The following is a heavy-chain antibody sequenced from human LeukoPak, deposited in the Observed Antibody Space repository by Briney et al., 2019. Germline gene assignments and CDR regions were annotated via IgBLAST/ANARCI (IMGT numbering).Heavy chain of an antibody. V-gene: IGHV5-51*01. CDR3: ARQTAMGRSGDY. CDR1: GYSFTSYW. D-gene: IGHD5-18*01. J-gene: IGHJ4*02. Sequence: GESLKISCKASGYSFTSYWIGWVRQMPGKGLEWIGIIDPSDSETRYTPSFQGQVTLSVDKSLTTADLQWNSLKASDTAMYYCARQTAMGRSGDYWGQGTLVTVSS. CDR2: IDPSDSET.